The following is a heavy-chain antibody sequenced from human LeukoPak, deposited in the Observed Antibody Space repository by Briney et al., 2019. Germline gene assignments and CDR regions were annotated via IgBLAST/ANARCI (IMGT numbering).Heavy chain of an antibody. CDR1: GFTFGDYA. D-gene: IGHD6-13*01. CDR2: ISWNSGFI. V-gene: IGHV3-9*01. Sequence: GGSLRLSCAASGFTFGDYAMHWVRQAPGKGLEWVSGISWNSGFIGYADSVKGRFTISRDNAKNSLYLQMNSLRAEDTALYYCAKDSYSSSWYYFDYWGQGTLVTVSS. CDR3: AKDSYSSSWYYFDY. J-gene: IGHJ4*02.